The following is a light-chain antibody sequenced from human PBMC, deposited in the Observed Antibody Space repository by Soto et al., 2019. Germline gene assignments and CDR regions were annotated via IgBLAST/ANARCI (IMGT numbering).Light chain of an antibody. CDR3: QQRSNWPT. CDR2: DAS. J-gene: IGKJ5*01. CDR1: QNVNNF. Sequence: EVVLTQSPPPLSLSSGEPATFSCRASQNVNNFLAWYQQKPGQAPRLLIYDASNRATGIPARFSGSGSGTDFTLTISSLESEDFAIYYCQQRSNWPTFGQGTRLEI. V-gene: IGKV3-11*01.